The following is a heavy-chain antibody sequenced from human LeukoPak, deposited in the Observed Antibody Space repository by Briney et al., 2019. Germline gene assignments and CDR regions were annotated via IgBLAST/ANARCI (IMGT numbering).Heavy chain of an antibody. CDR3: ASRPFETTVVPWDFY. CDR2: IRPMNSDV. V-gene: IGHV5-51*01. Sequence: GESLKISCKGSGYSFTSYWVAWVRQLPGKGLEWMGIIRPMNSDVRYSPSFQGQVTISADRSINTAYLQWSSLTASDTAMYYCASRPFETTVVPWDFYWGQGTQVTVSS. D-gene: IGHD4-23*01. J-gene: IGHJ4*02. CDR1: GYSFTSYW.